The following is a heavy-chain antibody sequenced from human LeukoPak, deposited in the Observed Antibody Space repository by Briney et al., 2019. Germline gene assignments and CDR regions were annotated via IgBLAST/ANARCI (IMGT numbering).Heavy chain of an antibody. J-gene: IGHJ4*02. CDR2: ISGSGGST. CDR3: AKDRIWSGYSKYYFDC. D-gene: IGHD3-3*01. CDR1: GFTFSSYA. Sequence: GGSLRLSCAGSGFTFSSYAMNWVRQASGKGLEWVSGISGSGGSTYYADSVKGRFTISRDNSKNTLYLQMNSLRAEDAAIYYCAKDRIWSGYSKYYFDCWGQGTLVTVSS. V-gene: IGHV3-23*01.